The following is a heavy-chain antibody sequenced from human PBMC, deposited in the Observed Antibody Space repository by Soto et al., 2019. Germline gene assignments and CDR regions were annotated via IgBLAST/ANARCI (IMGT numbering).Heavy chain of an antibody. V-gene: IGHV2-5*02. CDR2: IYWDGDK. Sequence: QIPLKESGPPLVKPTQTLTLTCTFSGFSFNRSGMSVGWIRQPPGKGLEWLALIYWDGDKRYSPSLKTRLASSKAAARSQVVLTMTDLDPVDTATYSCAQSQADSRDYYRQFAFWGQGTRVTVSS. J-gene: IGHJ4*02. CDR1: GFSFNRSGMS. D-gene: IGHD3-22*01. CDR3: AQSQADSRDYYRQFAF.